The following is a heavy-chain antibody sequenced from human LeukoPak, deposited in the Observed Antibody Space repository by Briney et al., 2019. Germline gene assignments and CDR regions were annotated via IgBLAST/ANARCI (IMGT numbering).Heavy chain of an antibody. V-gene: IGHV3-7*04. J-gene: IGHJ5*02. CDR1: GFIFSNYW. CDR2: IKQDGSEK. D-gene: IGHD3-16*01. CDR3: ARDMIILQS. Sequence: GGSLRLSCSASGFIFSNYWMTWLRQAPGKGLEWVANIKQDGSEKYYVDSVKGRFTISRDNAKKSLYLQMNSQRAEDTAVYFCARDMIILQSWGQGTLVTVSS.